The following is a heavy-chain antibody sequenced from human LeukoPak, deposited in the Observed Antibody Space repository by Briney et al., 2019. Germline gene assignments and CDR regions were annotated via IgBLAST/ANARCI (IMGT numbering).Heavy chain of an antibody. CDR2: IKQDGSEK. D-gene: IGHD4-11*01. CDR3: ARGQFWFDY. Sequence: GGSLRLSCAASGFTFSGNWMTWVRQAPEKGLEWVASIKQDGSEKYYVDSVKGRFSISRDNAKNSLYLQMNSLTAEDTALYFCARGQFWFDYWGQGTQVTVS. V-gene: IGHV3-7*01. J-gene: IGHJ4*02. CDR1: GFTFSGNW.